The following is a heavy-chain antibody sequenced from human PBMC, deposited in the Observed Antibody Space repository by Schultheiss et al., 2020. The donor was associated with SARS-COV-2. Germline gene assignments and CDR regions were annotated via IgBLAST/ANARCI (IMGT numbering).Heavy chain of an antibody. CDR1: GYTFTGYY. V-gene: IGHV1-2*02. J-gene: IGHJ3*02. CDR2: INPNSGGT. Sequence: VKVSCKASGYTFTGYYMHWVRQAPGQGLEWMGWINPNSGGTNYAQKFQGRVTMTRDTSISTAYMELSRLRSDDTAVYYCARGGTTGTTHAFDIWGQGTMVTVSS. D-gene: IGHD1-1*01. CDR3: ARGGTTGTTHAFDI.